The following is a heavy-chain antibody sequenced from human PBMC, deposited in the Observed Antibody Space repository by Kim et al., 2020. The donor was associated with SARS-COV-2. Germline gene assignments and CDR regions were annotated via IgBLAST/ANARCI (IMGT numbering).Heavy chain of an antibody. CDR3: ARGWFGELSPLPDY. CDR2: ISYDGSNK. Sequence: GGSLRLSCAASGFTFSSYAMHWVRQAPGKGLEWVAVISYDGSNKYYADSVKGRFTISRDNSKNTLYLQMNSLRAEDTAVYYCARGWFGELSPLPDYWGQGTLVTVSS. V-gene: IGHV3-30-3*01. D-gene: IGHD3-10*01. J-gene: IGHJ4*02. CDR1: GFTFSSYA.